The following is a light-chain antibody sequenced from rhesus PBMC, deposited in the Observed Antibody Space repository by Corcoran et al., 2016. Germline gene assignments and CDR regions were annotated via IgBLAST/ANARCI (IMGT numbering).Light chain of an antibody. CDR1: QGIRHN. CDR3: QHGYGTPFT. V-gene: IGKV1S15*01. Sequence: DIQMTQSPSSLSASVGDTVTITCRASQGIRHNLAWYQQKPGQVPKLLIYYAHTLQSGVPLRFSGSGSGTDCTITISSLQPEDFATYYCQHGYGTPFTFGPGTKLDIK. CDR2: YAH. J-gene: IGKJ3*01.